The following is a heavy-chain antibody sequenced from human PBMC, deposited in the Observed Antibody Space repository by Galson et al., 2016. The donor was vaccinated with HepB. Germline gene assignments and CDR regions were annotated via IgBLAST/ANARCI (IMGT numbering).Heavy chain of an antibody. Sequence: PALVKPTQTLTLTCTFSGFSLTSNGMGVGWIRQPPGKALEWLALMYWDTEKRYSPSLGSRLTITQDTSKNQVVLTMTNMDPLDTGTYYCAHIASYYYYSTDVWGQGTTVTVSS. J-gene: IGHJ6*02. V-gene: IGHV2-5*02. CDR3: AHIASYYYYSTDV. D-gene: IGHD3-3*02. CDR2: MYWDTEK. CDR1: GFSLTSNGMG.